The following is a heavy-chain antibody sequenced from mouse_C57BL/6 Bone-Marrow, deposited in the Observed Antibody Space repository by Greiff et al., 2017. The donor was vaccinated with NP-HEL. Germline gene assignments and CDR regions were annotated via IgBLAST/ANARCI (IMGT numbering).Heavy chain of an antibody. J-gene: IGHJ1*03. CDR1: GYAFSSSW. V-gene: IGHV1-82*01. CDR2: IYPGDGDT. D-gene: IGHD1-1*01. CDR3: ARFPTVVPDWYFDV. Sequence: VQVVESGPELVKPGASVKISCKASGYAFSSSWMNWVKQRPGKGLEWIGRIYPGDGDTNYNGKFKGKATLTADKSSSTAYMQLSSLTSEDSAVYFCARFPTVVPDWYFDVWGTGTTVTVSS.